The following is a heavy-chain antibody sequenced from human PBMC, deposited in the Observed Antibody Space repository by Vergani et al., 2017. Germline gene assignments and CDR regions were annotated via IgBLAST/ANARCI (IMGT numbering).Heavy chain of an antibody. Sequence: DVHLAESGGGFFQPGGSLRLSCSASGFSFNSYWMHWVRQVPGKGLLWGSRIKSDGSITAYADSVKGRLTSSRDNAQNTLYPQMNSLRVEDTGVYYCARDYDSNYVPNPDYWGQGTLVTVSS. D-gene: IGHD4-11*01. CDR3: ARDYDSNYVPNPDY. J-gene: IGHJ4*02. V-gene: IGHV3-74*03. CDR1: GFSFNSYW. CDR2: IKSDGSIT.